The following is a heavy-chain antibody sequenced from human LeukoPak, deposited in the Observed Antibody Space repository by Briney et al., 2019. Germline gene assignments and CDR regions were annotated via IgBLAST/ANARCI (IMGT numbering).Heavy chain of an antibody. D-gene: IGHD2-2*01. CDR3: ARENRLGYCSSTSCLPFDY. CDR1: GGSFSGYY. Sequence: PSETLSLTCAVYGGSFSGYYWSWIRQPPGKGLEWIGEINHSGSTNYNLSLKSRVTISVDTSKNQFSLKLSSVTAADTAVYYCARENRLGYCSSTSCLPFDYWGQGTLVTVSS. CDR2: INHSGST. V-gene: IGHV4-34*01. J-gene: IGHJ4*02.